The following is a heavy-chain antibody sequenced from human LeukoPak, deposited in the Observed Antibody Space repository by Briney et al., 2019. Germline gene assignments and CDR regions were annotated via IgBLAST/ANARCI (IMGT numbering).Heavy chain of an antibody. CDR1: GFTFSSYG. Sequence: GGTLRLSCAASGFTFSSYGMSWVRQAPGKGLQWVSVIIGSGSSTYYADSVKGRFTISRDNARNTLYLQMNSLRAEDTAVYYCAKDRCSNGIGCYYYYMDVWGKGTTVTISS. J-gene: IGHJ6*03. D-gene: IGHD2-8*01. V-gene: IGHV3-23*01. CDR2: IIGSGSST. CDR3: AKDRCSNGIGCYYYYMDV.